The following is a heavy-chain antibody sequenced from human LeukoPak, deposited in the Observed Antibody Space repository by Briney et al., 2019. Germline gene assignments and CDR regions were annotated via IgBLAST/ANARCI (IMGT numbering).Heavy chain of an antibody. Sequence: PGGSLRLSCTASGATFTSYWMNWVRQAPGKGLEWVANIKPDGSDKYYVDSVKGRFTISRDNAKNTLYLQMNSLRAEDTAVYYCARITIGSGYAFDVWGQGTMVTVSS. V-gene: IGHV3-7*01. CDR2: IKPDGSDK. CDR1: GATFTSYW. D-gene: IGHD5-12*01. CDR3: ARITIGSGYAFDV. J-gene: IGHJ3*01.